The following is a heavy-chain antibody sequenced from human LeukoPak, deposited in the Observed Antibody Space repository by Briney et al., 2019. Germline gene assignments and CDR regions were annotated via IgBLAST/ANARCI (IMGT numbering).Heavy chain of an antibody. J-gene: IGHJ4*02. CDR3: ARDQGSYGFWSGYYNY. CDR1: GVTFSTDW. D-gene: IGHD3-3*01. Sequence: GGSLRLSCAASGVTFSTDWMSWVRQAPGKGLEWVANIKQDGSEEYYVDSVKGRFTISRDNAKSSRFLQMTRLRAEDTAVYYCARDQGSYGFWSGYYNYWGQGTLVTVSS. CDR2: IKQDGSEE. V-gene: IGHV3-7*01.